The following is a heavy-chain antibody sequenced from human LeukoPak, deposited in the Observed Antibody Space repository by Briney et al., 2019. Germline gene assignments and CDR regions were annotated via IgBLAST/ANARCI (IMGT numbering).Heavy chain of an antibody. D-gene: IGHD3-10*01. CDR3: AKEKASGVVGY. J-gene: IGHJ4*02. V-gene: IGHV3-23*01. CDR1: GFTFSSYA. CDR2: ISGSGGST. Sequence: GGSLRLSCAGSGFTFSSYAMSWVRQAPGKGLEWVSAISGSGGSTYHADSVKGRFTISRDNSKNTLYLQMNSLRAEDTAVFYCAKEKASGVVGYWGQGTLVTVSS.